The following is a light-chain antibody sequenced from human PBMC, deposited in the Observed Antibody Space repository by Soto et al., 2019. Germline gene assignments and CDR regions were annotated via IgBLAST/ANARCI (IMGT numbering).Light chain of an antibody. Sequence: DIVMTQSPDSLAVSLGERATINCKSSQSVLYSSNNKNYLAWYQQKTGQPPKLLIYWASTRESGVPDRFSGSGSGTDFTLANSSLQARDVAVYYCQQYYSTLALTFGGGTKVEIK. CDR1: QSVLYSSNNKNY. CDR3: QQYYSTLALT. J-gene: IGKJ4*01. CDR2: WAS. V-gene: IGKV4-1*01.